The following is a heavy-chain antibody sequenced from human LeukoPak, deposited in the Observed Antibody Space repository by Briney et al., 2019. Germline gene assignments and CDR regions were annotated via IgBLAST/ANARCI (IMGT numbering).Heavy chain of an antibody. V-gene: IGHV4-30-2*01. CDR3: AKDVSSDWPSAGFDY. D-gene: IGHD6-19*01. CDR2: IYHSGST. J-gene: IGHJ4*01. CDR1: GGSISSGGYS. Sequence: SQTLSLTCAVSGGSISSGGYSWSWIRQPPGKGLEWIGYIYHSGSTYYNPSLKSRVTISVDRSKNQFSLKLSSVTAADTAVYYCAKDVSSDWPSAGFDYWGQGTLVTVSS.